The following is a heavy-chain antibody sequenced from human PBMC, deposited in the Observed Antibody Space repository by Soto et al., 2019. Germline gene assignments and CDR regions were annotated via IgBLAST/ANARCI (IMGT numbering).Heavy chain of an antibody. CDR1: GYTFTSYG. D-gene: IGHD1-26*01. J-gene: IGHJ4*02. CDR2: ISAYNGNT. Sequence: ASVKVSCKASGYTFTSYGISWVRQAPGQGLEWMGWISAYNGNTNYAQKLQGRVTMTTDTSPSTAYMELRSLRSDDTAVYYCARGAIIVGATIPESFDYWGQGTLVTVSS. CDR3: ARGAIIVGATIPESFDY. V-gene: IGHV1-18*01.